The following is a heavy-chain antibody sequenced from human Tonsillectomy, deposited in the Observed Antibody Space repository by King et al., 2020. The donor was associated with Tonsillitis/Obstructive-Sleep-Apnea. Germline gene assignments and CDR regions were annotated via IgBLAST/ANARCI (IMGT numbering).Heavy chain of an antibody. V-gene: IGHV5-51*03. Sequence: VQLVQSGAEVKKPGESLKISCKGSGYSFTSYWIGWVRQMPGKGLEWMGIIYPGDSDTRYSPSFQGQVTISADKSISTAYLQWSSLKASDTAMYYCARSHYYDSSGYYQVDYFDYWGQGTLVTVSS. CDR1: GYSFTSYW. D-gene: IGHD3-22*01. J-gene: IGHJ4*02. CDR2: IYPGDSDT. CDR3: ARSHYYDSSGYYQVDYFDY.